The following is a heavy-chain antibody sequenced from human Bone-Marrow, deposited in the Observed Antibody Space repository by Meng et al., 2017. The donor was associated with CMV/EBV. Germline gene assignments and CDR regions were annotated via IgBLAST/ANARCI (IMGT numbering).Heavy chain of an antibody. D-gene: IGHD1-26*01. CDR3: ARVREWELSNSPFDY. J-gene: IGHJ4*02. CDR2: ISRDNNYI. Sequence: GESLKISCAASGFIFSDYSMNWIRQAPGKGLEWVSSISRDNNYIYYKDSVKGRFTISRDNAKNSLYLRMNSLRAEDTAVYYCARVREWELSNSPFDYWGQGTLVTVSS. CDR1: GFIFSDYS. V-gene: IGHV3-21*01.